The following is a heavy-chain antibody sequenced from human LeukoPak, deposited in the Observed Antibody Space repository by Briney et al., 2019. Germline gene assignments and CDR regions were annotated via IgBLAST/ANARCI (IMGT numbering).Heavy chain of an antibody. CDR3: ARVLWFGESNNAFDI. Sequence: GASVKVSCKASGYTFTSYDINWVRQATGQGLEWMGWMNPNSGNTGYAQKFQGRVTMTRDTSISTAYMDLSRLSSDDTAMYFCARVLWFGESNNAFDIWGQGTMVTVSS. V-gene: IGHV1-8*02. CDR1: GYTFTSYD. D-gene: IGHD3-10*01. CDR2: MNPNSGNT. J-gene: IGHJ3*02.